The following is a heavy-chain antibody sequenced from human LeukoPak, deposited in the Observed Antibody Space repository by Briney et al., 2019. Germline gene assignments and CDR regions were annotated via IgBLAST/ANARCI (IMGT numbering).Heavy chain of an antibody. D-gene: IGHD5-12*01. CDR2: ISSSGSTI. Sequence: GGSLRLSCAASGFTFSSYEMNWVRQAPGKGLEWVSYISSSGSTIYYADSVKGRFTISRDNAKNSLYLQMNSLRAEDTAVYYCARYGYEYYYYYYMDVWGKGTTVTVSS. J-gene: IGHJ6*03. V-gene: IGHV3-48*03. CDR1: GFTFSSYE. CDR3: ARYGYEYYYYYYMDV.